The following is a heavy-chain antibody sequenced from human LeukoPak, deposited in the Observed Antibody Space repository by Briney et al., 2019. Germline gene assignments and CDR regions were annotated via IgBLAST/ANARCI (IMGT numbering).Heavy chain of an antibody. CDR2: IYNRGST. Sequence: PSETLSLTCTVSGGSISSYYWSWIRQPPGKGLEWIGYIYNRGSTNYNPSLKRRVTISVDTSKNQFSLKLSSVTAADTAVYYCARRTYYNDSSGYWDWGQGTLVTVSS. V-gene: IGHV4-4*08. CDR3: ARRTYYNDSSGYWD. J-gene: IGHJ4*02. CDR1: GGSISSYY. D-gene: IGHD3-22*01.